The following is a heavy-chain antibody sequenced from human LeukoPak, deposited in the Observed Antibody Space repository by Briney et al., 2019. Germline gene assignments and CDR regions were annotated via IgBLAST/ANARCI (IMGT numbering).Heavy chain of an antibody. J-gene: IGHJ4*02. CDR3: ARGSGYSYSFTGRERTKSRLDY. Sequence: GGSLRLSCAASGFTFSNYGMHWVRQAPGKGLEWVAVISFDGSNKYYADSVKGRFTISRDSSKNTLYLQMNSLRAADTAVYYCARGSGYSYSFTGRERTKSRLDYWGQGTLVTVSS. D-gene: IGHD5-18*01. V-gene: IGHV3-30*03. CDR1: GFTFSNYG. CDR2: ISFDGSNK.